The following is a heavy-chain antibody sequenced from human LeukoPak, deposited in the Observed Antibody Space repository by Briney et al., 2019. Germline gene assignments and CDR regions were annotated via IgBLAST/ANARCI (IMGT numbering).Heavy chain of an antibody. D-gene: IGHD3-22*01. CDR1: GYTFTAYG. Sequence: ASVKVSCKASGYTFTAYGISWVRQAPGQGLEWMGWISGYNGDTKYAQRFEGRVTMTTDTSTTTAFMDLRSLRSDDTAVYFCATSTGGYSDLYFHYWGQGTLASVSS. CDR2: ISGYNGDT. J-gene: IGHJ4*02. CDR3: ATSTGGYSDLYFHY. V-gene: IGHV1-18*01.